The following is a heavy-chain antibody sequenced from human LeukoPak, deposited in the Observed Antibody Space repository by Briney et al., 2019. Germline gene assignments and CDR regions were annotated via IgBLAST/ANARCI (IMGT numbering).Heavy chain of an antibody. CDR1: GFTFSSYA. CDR2: ISGSGGSA. J-gene: IGHJ4*02. D-gene: IGHD1-20*01. Sequence: GGSLRLSCAASGFTFSSYAMSWVRLAPGKGLEWVSGISGSGGSAYYADSVKGRFTISRDNSINTLFLQMNSLRAEDSALYYCAKDRITATPYYFDFWGQGTLVTVSS. V-gene: IGHV3-23*01. CDR3: AKDRITATPYYFDF.